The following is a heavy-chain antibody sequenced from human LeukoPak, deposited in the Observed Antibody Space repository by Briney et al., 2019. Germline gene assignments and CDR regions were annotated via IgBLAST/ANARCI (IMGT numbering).Heavy chain of an antibody. D-gene: IGHD7-27*01. CDR1: GFTFSSYW. CDR3: ARDAPGAYYEY. V-gene: IGHV3-7*04. Sequence: PGGSLRLSCAASGFTFSSYWMTWVRQAPGKGREWVASIKDDGSETYYVDSVKGRFTISRDNAKNSLYLQMNSLRADDTAVYYCARDAPGAYYEYWGQGTLVTVSS. J-gene: IGHJ4*02. CDR2: IKDDGSET.